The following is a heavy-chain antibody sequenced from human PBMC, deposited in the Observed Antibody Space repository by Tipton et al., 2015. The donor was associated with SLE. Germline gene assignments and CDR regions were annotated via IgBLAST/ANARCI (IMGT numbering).Heavy chain of an antibody. J-gene: IGHJ4*02. Sequence: LRLSCAVYGGSFSGYYWSWIRQPPGKGLEWIGYIYYSGSTNYNPSLKSRVTISVDTSKNQFSLKLSPVTAADTDVYYFARSPRGGGYDTYYIDSWSQGSLVTVPS. CDR2: IYYSGST. CDR1: GGSFSGYY. CDR3: ARSPRGGGYDTYYIDS. D-gene: IGHD3-3*01. V-gene: IGHV4-59*01.